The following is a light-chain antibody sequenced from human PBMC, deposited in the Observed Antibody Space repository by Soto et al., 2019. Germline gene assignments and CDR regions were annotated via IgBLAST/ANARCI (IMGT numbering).Light chain of an antibody. CDR2: DAS. CDR3: QRCSKLIT. Sequence: EIALNQCPSTLSSSPGERATLSCRASQSISSYLAWYQQKPGEAPILLIYDASMRASGIPARFSGSGAGTDFILTISIQPHDFLAVYRCQRCSKLITFGQGTRLEIK. V-gene: IGKV3D-11*02. CDR1: QSISSY. J-gene: IGKJ5*01.